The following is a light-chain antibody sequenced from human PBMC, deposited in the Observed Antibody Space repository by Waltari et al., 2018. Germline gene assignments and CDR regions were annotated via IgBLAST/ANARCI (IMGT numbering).Light chain of an antibody. J-gene: IGKJ5*01. CDR1: QSISSN. V-gene: IGKV3-15*01. Sequence: EIVMTQSPDTLSVSPGERATFSCRASQSISSNLAWYQQKPGQVPRLLLYEASTRATSTPARFSGSGSGTDFTLTISSLQSEDSAVYYCQQYNHWPPITFGQGTRLEIK. CDR2: EAS. CDR3: QQYNHWPPIT.